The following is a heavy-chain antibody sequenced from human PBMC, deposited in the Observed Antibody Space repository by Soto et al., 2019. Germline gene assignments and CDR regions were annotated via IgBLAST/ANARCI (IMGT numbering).Heavy chain of an antibody. CDR3: ARDLSGNPGY. J-gene: IGHJ4*02. V-gene: IGHV1-18*01. D-gene: IGHD2-15*01. CDR1: GYTFTSYG. CDR2: ISPYNGNT. Sequence: QVQLVQSGPEVKKPGASVKVSCKASGYTFTSYGISWVRQAPGQGLEWMGWISPYNGNTNYAQKLXGXVXIXTETSTSTAYMELRSLRSDDTAVYYCARDLSGNPGYWGQGTLVTVSS.